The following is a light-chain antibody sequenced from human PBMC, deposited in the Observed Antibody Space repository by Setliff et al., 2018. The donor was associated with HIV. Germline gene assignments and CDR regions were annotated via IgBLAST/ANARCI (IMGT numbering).Light chain of an antibody. CDR2: GNR. CDR3: QSYDSSIHVV. CDR1: SSNIGAGYD. Sequence: QSALTQPPSVSGAPGQRVTISCTGSSSNIGAGYDVHWYQQLPGTAPKLLIYGNRNRPSGVPDRFSGSIDSSSNSASLTISGLKTEDEADYYCQSYDSSIHVVFGGGTKVNVL. V-gene: IGLV1-40*01. J-gene: IGLJ2*01.